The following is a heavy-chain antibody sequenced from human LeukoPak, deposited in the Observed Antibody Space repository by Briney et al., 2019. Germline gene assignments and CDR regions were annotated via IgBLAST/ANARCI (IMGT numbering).Heavy chain of an antibody. CDR1: GGSISSYY. V-gene: IGHV4-4*07. D-gene: IGHD6-13*01. Sequence: NPSETLSLTCTVSGGSISSYYWSWIRQPAGKGLEWIGRIYTSGSTYYNPSLKSRVTISVDRSKNQFSLKLSSVTAADTAVYYCARWAAAGRDVFDIWGQGTMVTVSS. J-gene: IGHJ3*02. CDR2: IYTSGST. CDR3: ARWAAAGRDVFDI.